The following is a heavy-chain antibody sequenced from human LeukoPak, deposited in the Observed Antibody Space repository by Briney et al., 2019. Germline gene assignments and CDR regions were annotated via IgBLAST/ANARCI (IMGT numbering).Heavy chain of an antibody. CDR1: GFTFSGSA. CDR3: TRPSYDSSVSGVVY. V-gene: IGHV3-73*01. Sequence: GGSLRLSCAASGFTFSGSAIHWVRQASGKGLEWVGRIRSKANSYATTDVASVKGRFTISRDDSKNTAYLEMSSLKTEDTAVYYCTRPSYDSSVSGVVYWGQGTLVTVSS. CDR2: IRSKANSYAT. J-gene: IGHJ4*02. D-gene: IGHD3-22*01.